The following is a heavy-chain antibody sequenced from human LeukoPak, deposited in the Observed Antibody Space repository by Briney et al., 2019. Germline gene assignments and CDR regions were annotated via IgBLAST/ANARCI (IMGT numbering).Heavy chain of an antibody. CDR2: ISSSSSYI. Sequence: GGSLRLSCAASGFTFSSYSMNWVRQAPGKGLEWVSSISSSSSYIYYADSVKGRFTISRDNAKNSLYLQMNSLRAEDTAVYYCARDGPRRYSYGWEEGNFDYWGQGTLVTVSS. CDR1: GFTFSSYS. J-gene: IGHJ4*02. D-gene: IGHD5-18*01. CDR3: ARDGPRRYSYGWEEGNFDY. V-gene: IGHV3-21*01.